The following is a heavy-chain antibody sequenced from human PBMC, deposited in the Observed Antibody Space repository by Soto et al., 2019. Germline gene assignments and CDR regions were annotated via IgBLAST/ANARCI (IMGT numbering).Heavy chain of an antibody. Sequence: TLSLTFSVSGSALNSGNYYWSWIRQVPGKGLEWIGHIYVTGAVDYNPSLRDRITISQDTSERQFSLNLRLVTAADTAVYYCARLRIATNNYKWFDPWGQGTLVTVSS. CDR1: GSALNSGNYY. J-gene: IGHJ5*02. V-gene: IGHV4-31*03. CDR2: IYVTGAV. D-gene: IGHD2-21*01. CDR3: ARLRIATNNYKWFDP.